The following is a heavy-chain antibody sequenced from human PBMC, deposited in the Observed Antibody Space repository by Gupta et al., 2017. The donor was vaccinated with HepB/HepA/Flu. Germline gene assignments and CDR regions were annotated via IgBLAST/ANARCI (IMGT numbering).Heavy chain of an antibody. J-gene: IGHJ5*02. CDR3: ARVYTSYQLLFGWFDP. Sequence: QVQLVQSGAEVKKPGSSVKVSCKASGGTFSSYAISWVRQAPGQGLEWMGGIIPIFGTANYAQKFQGRVTITADESTSTAYMELSSLRSEDTAVYDGARVYTSYQLLFGWFDPWGQGTLVTVSA. V-gene: IGHV1-69*01. CDR2: IIPIFGTA. CDR1: GGTFSSYA. D-gene: IGHD2-2*01.